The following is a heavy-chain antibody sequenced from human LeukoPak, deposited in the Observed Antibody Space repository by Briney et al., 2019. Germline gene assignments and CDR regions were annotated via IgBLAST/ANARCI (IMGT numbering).Heavy chain of an antibody. CDR2: IWSDGSTK. J-gene: IGHJ3*02. CDR1: GFTSSYSG. V-gene: IGHV3-33*01. D-gene: IGHD3-16*01. Sequence: GGSLRLSCVASGFTSSYSGMHWVRQAPGKGLEWVAVIWSDGSTKKYADSVKGRFTISRGNSRNTLYLQMNSLRDEDRAVYYCARDLGGSPFDIWGQGTMVTVSS. CDR3: ARDLGGSPFDI.